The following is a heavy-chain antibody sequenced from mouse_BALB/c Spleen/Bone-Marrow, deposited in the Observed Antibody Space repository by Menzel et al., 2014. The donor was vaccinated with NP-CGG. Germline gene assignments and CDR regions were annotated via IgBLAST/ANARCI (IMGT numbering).Heavy chain of an antibody. Sequence: EVQVVESEGGLVHPGGSLKLSCAASGFDFSRYWMGWVRQAPGKGLEWIGEINPDSRTINYTPSLKDKFIISRDNAKNTLYLQMSKVRSEDTALYYCSRLGYYGGFAYWGQGTLVTVSA. CDR1: GFDFSRYW. D-gene: IGHD2-3*01. V-gene: IGHV4-1*02. J-gene: IGHJ3*01. CDR3: SRLGYYGGFAY. CDR2: INPDSRTI.